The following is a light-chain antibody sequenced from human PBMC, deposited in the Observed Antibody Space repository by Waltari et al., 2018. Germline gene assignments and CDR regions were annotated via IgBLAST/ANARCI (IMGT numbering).Light chain of an antibody. V-gene: IGKV3D-15*01. CDR3: LQRSNWLT. J-gene: IGKJ4*01. CDR2: GAS. CDR1: QSVSIS. Sequence: EIVMTQSTATLSLSSGARANLSCRASQSVSISLAWYQQKPGPAPRLLIYGASSRATGIPDRFSGSGSGTDFTLTISSLEPEDVGVYYCLQRSNWLTFGGGTKVEIK.